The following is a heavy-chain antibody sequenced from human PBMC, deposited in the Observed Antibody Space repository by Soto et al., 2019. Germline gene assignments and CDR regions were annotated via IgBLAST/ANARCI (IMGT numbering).Heavy chain of an antibody. Sequence: PSETLSLTCAVYGGSFSGYYCSWIRQPPGKGLEWIGEINHSGSTNYNPSLKCRVTISVDTPKNQFSLKLSSVTAADTAVYYCARGGRWYFDYWGQGTLVTVSS. CDR2: INHSGST. V-gene: IGHV4-34*01. CDR1: GGSFSGYY. D-gene: IGHD2-15*01. CDR3: ARGGRWYFDY. J-gene: IGHJ4*02.